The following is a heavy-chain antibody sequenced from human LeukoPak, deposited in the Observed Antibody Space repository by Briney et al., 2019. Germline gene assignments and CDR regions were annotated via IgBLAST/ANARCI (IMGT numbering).Heavy chain of an antibody. J-gene: IGHJ4*02. V-gene: IGHV1-8*01. CDR1: GYTFTSYD. D-gene: IGHD3-22*01. CDR3: ARGHYYDSSGYNPLVDY. CDR2: MNHNSGNT. Sequence: GASVKVSCKASGYTFTSYDINWVRQATGQGLEWMGWMNHNSGNTGYAQKFQGRVTMTRNTSISTAYMELSSLRSEDTAVYYCARGHYYDSSGYNPLVDYWGQGTLVTVSS.